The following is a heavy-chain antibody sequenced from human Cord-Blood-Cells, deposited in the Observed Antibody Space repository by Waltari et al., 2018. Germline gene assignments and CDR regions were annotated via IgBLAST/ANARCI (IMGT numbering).Heavy chain of an antibody. V-gene: IGHV1-2*01. D-gene: IGHD6-6*01. CDR3: GRDLEGGYSSSSGSFEI. CDR2: SKPKCGGT. CDR1: GYTFTGYY. J-gene: IGHJ3*02. Sequence: QVQLVQSGAEVKKPGASVKVSCKASGYTFTGYYMHWVRQAPGQGLEWAGGSKPKCGGTKYSQEFQGRVTSARDTSNSTAYLERRRLGSDDTGVYYCGRDLEGGYSSSSGSFEIWGQGTMVTVTS.